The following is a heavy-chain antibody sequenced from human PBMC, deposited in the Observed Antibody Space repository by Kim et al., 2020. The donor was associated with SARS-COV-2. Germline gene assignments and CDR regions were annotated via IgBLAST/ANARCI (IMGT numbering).Heavy chain of an antibody. D-gene: IGHD3-3*01. CDR3: ARVRWSGYPIRNYFDY. J-gene: IGHJ4*02. Sequence: SETLSLTCTVSGGSISSYYWSWIRQPPGKGLEWIGYIYYSGSTNYNPSLKSRVTISVDTSKNQFSLKLSSVTAADTAVYYCARVRWSGYPIRNYFDYWGQGTLVTVSS. CDR2: IYYSGST. CDR1: GGSISSYY. V-gene: IGHV4-59*13.